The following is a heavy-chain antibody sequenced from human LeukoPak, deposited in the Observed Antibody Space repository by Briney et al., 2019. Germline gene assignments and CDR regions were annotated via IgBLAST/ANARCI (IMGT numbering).Heavy chain of an antibody. V-gene: IGHV4-4*07. Sequence: SETLSLTCTVSGASISSYYWSRIRQFAGKGLEWIGRIYTSGSTDYNPSLKSRVTMSVDTSKNQFSLKLSSVTAADTAVYYCARGVIVGDDAFDIWGQGTMVTVSS. CDR3: ARGVIVGDDAFDI. CDR2: IYTSGST. J-gene: IGHJ3*02. D-gene: IGHD1-26*01. CDR1: GASISSYY.